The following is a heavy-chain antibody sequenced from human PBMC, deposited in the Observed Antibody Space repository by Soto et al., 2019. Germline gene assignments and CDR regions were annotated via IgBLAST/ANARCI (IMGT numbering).Heavy chain of an antibody. D-gene: IGHD3-22*01. CDR2: IIPIFGTA. J-gene: IGHJ4*02. CDR3: ARMGGSSGYHYVSRDRYFDY. V-gene: IGHV1-69*01. CDR1: GGTFSSYA. Sequence: QVQLVQSGAEVKKPGSSVKVSCKASGGTFSSYAISWVRQAPGQGLEWMGGIIPIFGTANYAQKFQGRVTITADESTSTAYMELSSLRSEDTAVYYCARMGGSSGYHYVSRDRYFDYWGQGTLVTVSS.